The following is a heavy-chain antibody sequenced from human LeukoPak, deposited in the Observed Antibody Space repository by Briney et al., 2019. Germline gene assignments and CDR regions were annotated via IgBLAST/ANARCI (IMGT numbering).Heavy chain of an antibody. CDR2: ISRSSTDT. D-gene: IGHD3-10*01. CDR1: GFTFTDFY. J-gene: IGHJ4*02. Sequence: GGSLRLSCAASGFTFTDFYMSWIRQAPGKGLEWLSDISRSSTDTNYADSVKGRFTISRDNAKNSLFLQLNGLRAEDTAVYYCARKTYYYDSGSYSKSYYFDYWGQGTLVTVSS. V-gene: IGHV3-11*06. CDR3: ARKTYYYDSGSYSKSYYFDY.